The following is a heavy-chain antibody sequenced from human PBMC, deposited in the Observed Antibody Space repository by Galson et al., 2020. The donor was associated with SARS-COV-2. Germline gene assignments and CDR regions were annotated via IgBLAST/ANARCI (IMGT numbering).Heavy chain of an antibody. V-gene: IGHV2-70*04. CDR1: GFSLSTSGMR. CDR2: IEWDDET. CDR3: ARTPPSGLVIGFDV. Sequence: GSGPTLVKPTQTLTLTCTFSGFSLSTSGMRLNWIRQPPGQALEWLGRIEWDDETFYHPSLRTRLTISKDTSRNQVVLTMTNMDPADTATYYCARTPPSGLVIGFDVWGQGTMVTVSS. J-gene: IGHJ3*01. D-gene: IGHD2-21*01.